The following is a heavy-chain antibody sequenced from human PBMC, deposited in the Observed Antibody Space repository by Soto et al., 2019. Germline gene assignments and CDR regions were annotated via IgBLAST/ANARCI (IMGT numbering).Heavy chain of an antibody. CDR1: GYTFATYD. D-gene: IGHD6-25*01. CDR2: MNPNTGNT. Sequence: QVQLVQSGAEVKKPGASVKVSCKASGYTFATYDFAWVRQATGQGLEWMGWMNPNTGNTGYAQAFRGSVTMTRNTSITTANRELGSLRSEDTAVYFCARRKERSGPDYLDYWGQGTLVTVSS. CDR3: ARRKERSGPDYLDY. J-gene: IGHJ4*02. V-gene: IGHV1-8*01.